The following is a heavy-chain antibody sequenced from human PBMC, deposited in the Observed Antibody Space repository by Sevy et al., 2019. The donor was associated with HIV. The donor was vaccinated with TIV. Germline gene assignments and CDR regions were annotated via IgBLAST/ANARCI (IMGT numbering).Heavy chain of an antibody. CDR3: ARGRKGYYTGKHPYYFDY. D-gene: IGHD3-3*01. CDR2: MNPNSGNT. Sequence: ASVKVSCKASGYTFTSYDINWVRQATGQGLEWMGWMNPNSGNTGYAQKFQGRVTMTRNTSISTAYMELSSLRSEDTAVYYCARGRKGYYTGKHPYYFDYWGQGTLVTVSS. J-gene: IGHJ4*02. CDR1: GYTFTSYD. V-gene: IGHV1-8*01.